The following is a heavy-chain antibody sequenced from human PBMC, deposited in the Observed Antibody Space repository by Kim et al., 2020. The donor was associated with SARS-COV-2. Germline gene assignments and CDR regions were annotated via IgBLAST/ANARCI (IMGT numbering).Heavy chain of an antibody. V-gene: IGHV4-34*01. J-gene: IGHJ4*02. CDR2: INHSGST. D-gene: IGHD6-13*01. CDR3: ARGPAAGIDY. CDR1: GGSFSGYY. Sequence: SETLSLTCAVYGGSFSGYYWSWIRQPPGKGLEWIGEINHSGSTNYNPSLKSRVTISVDTSKNQFSLKLSSVTAADTAVYYCARGPAAGIDYWGQGTLVTVSS.